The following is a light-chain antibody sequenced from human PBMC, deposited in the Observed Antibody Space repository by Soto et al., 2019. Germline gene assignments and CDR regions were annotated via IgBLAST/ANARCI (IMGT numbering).Light chain of an antibody. CDR3: QQYDTLPIP. CDR2: GAF. V-gene: IGKV1-5*01. Sequence: IQVTHSPATLSFSIRDRGTIPSPSSQGIGSYLAWYQQKPGKAPKLLIHGAFSLESGIPSRFSGSGSGTDFTLTISSLQPEDFASYYCQQYDTLPIPFGQGTSLDIK. CDR1: QGIGSY. J-gene: IGKJ5*01.